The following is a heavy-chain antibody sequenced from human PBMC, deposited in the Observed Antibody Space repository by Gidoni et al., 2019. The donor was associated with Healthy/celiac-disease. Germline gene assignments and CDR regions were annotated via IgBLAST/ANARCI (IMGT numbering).Heavy chain of an antibody. J-gene: IGHJ4*02. Sequence: EVQLVESGVGLVKPGGSLRLSCAGSGFTFSSYSMNWVRQATGTGLEWGSSISSSSSYIYYADSVKGRFTISRDNAKNSLYLQMNSLRAEDTAVYYCARERQQLVDYWGQGTLVTVSS. CDR2: ISSSSSYI. V-gene: IGHV3-21*01. CDR1: GFTFSSYS. D-gene: IGHD6-13*01. CDR3: ARERQQLVDY.